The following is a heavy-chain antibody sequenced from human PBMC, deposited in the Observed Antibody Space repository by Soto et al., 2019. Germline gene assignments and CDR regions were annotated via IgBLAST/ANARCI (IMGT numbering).Heavy chain of an antibody. V-gene: IGHV1-2*02. Sequence: ASVKVSCKASGFSFTGYYIHWVRQAPGQGLEWMGWVDPHSGATNFAQNFQGRVTMTSDTSITTAYMDLSGLRPDDTAVYFCARGMTAAIHLGWFDPWGQGTLVPVSS. J-gene: IGHJ5*02. CDR1: GFSFTGYY. D-gene: IGHD2-2*02. CDR2: VDPHSGAT. CDR3: ARGMTAAIHLGWFDP.